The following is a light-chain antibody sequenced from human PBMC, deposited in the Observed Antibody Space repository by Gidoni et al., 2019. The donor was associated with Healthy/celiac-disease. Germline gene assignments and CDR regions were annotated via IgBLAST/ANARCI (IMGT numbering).Light chain of an antibody. CDR2: DPS. CDR3: LLSYSGAWV. Sequence: QAVVTQEPSLTVSPGGPVTLTCGSRTGAVTSGHYPYWFQQKPGQAPRTLIYDPSNKHSWTPARFSGSLLGGKAALTLSGAQPEDEAEYYCLLSYSGAWVFGGGTKLTVL. J-gene: IGLJ3*02. V-gene: IGLV7-46*01. CDR1: TGAVTSGHY.